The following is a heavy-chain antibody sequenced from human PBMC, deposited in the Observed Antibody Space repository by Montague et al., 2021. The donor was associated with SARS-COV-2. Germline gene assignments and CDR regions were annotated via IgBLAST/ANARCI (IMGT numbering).Heavy chain of an antibody. D-gene: IGHD6-13*01. CDR2: IYYSGST. CDR3: ARVGRQQLVRLSGMDV. V-gene: IGHV4-39*07. J-gene: IGHJ6*02. Sequence: SETLSLTCTVSGGSISSSSYYWGWIRQPPGKGLEWIGSIYYSGSTYYNPSLKSQVTISVDTSKNQFSLKLSSVTAADTAVYYCARVGRQQLVRLSGMDVWGQGTPVTVSS. CDR1: GGSISSSSYY.